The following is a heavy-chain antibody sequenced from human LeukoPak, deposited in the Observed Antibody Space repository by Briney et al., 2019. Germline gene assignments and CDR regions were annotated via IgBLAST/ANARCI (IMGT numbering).Heavy chain of an antibody. CDR2: ISDSGGST. J-gene: IGHJ4*02. V-gene: IGHV3-23*01. CDR1: GFTFSSYA. D-gene: IGHD3-3*01. CDR3: ATYDFWSGYGVGY. Sequence: TGGSLRLSCAASGFTFSSYALSWVRQAPGKGLEWVSAISDSGGSTYYADSVKGRFTISRDNSKNTLYLQMNSLRAEDTAVYYCATYDFWSGYGVGYWGQGTPVTVSS.